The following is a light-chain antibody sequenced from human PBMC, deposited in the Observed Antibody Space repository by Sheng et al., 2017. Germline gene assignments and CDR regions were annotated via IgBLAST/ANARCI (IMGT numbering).Light chain of an antibody. CDR1: SGHSSYA. CDR2: LNTDGSH. J-gene: IGLJ3*02. V-gene: IGLV4-69*01. CDR3: QTWGNLEV. Sequence: QLVLTQSPSASAFLGASVKLTCTLSSGHSSYAIAWHQQQPEKGPLYLMNLNTDGSHQQGDGIPDRFSGSNSGAERSLTISSLQSEDEADYYCQTWGNLEVFGGGTRLTVL.